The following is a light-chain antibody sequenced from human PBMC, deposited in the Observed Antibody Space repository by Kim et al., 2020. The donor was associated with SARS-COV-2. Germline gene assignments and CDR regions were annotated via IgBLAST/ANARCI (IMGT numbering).Light chain of an antibody. CDR1: SSNIGAGFD. J-gene: IGLJ1*01. V-gene: IGLV1-40*01. CDR2: GNN. Sequence: RVTISCTGSSSNIGAGFDVHWYQQLPGTAPKLLISGNNIRPSGVPDRFSGSKSGTSASLAITGLQAEDEADYYCQSYDTSLRGSYVFGTGTKVTVL. CDR3: QSYDTSLRGSYV.